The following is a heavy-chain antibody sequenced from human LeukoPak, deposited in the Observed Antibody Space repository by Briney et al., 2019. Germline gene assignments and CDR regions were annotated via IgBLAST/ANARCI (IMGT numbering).Heavy chain of an antibody. CDR2: IYHSGST. Sequence: SETLSLTCTVSGGSVSSSSYYWAWIRQPPGTGLEWIGSIYHSGSTYYNPSLKSRLTISVDTSKNQFSLKLTSVTAADTAVYHCAKKGYYYYIDVGGTGTTVTVS. CDR3: AKKGYYYYIDV. CDR1: GGSVSSSSYY. J-gene: IGHJ6*03. V-gene: IGHV4-39*07.